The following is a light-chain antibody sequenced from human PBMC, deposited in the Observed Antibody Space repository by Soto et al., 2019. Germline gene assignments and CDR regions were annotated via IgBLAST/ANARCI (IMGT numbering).Light chain of an antibody. V-gene: IGKV1-33*01. CDR1: QDISNY. J-gene: IGKJ5*01. CDR3: QQYDNLPIT. Sequence: DIQMTQSPSSLSGSLGDRVTITFQASQDISNYLNWYQQKPGKAPKLLIYDASNLETGVPSRFSGSGSGTDFTFTISSLQPEDIATYYCQQYDNLPITFGQGTRLEI. CDR2: DAS.